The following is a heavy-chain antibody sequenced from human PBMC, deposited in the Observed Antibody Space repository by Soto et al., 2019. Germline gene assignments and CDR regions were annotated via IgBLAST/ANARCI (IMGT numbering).Heavy chain of an antibody. CDR1: GFTVSSNY. Sequence: PGGSLRLSCAASGFTVSSNYMSWVRQAPGKGLEWVSVIYSGGSTYYADSVKGRFTISRDNSKNPLYLQMNSLRAEDTAVYYCAKDLILWFGELLAPDFDYWGQGTLVTVSS. J-gene: IGHJ4*02. V-gene: IGHV3-53*01. CDR3: AKDLILWFGELLAPDFDY. D-gene: IGHD3-10*01. CDR2: IYSGGST.